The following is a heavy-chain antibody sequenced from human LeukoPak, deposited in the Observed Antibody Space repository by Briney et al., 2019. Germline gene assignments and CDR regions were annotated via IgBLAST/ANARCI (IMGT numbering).Heavy chain of an antibody. V-gene: IGHV3-74*01. CDR1: GFTFSDYY. J-gene: IGHJ4*02. CDR2: ISNEGSTT. Sequence: GGSLRLSCAASGFTFSDYYMLWVRQGPGEGPVWVSRISNEGSTTFYADSVKGRFTISRDNAKNTLYLEMNSLRAEDTAVYYCVRDSRTGVDYWGQGTRVTVSS. CDR3: VRDSRTGVDY. D-gene: IGHD1-1*01.